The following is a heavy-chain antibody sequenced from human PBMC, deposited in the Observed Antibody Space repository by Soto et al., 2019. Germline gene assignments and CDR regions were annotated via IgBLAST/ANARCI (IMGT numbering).Heavy chain of an antibody. J-gene: IGHJ4*02. CDR1: GGSISSYY. D-gene: IGHD3-22*01. CDR2: IYYSGST. Sequence: SETLSLTCIVSGGSISSYYWSWIRQPPGKGLEWIGYIYYSGSTNYNPSLKSRVTISVDTSKNQFSLKLSSVTAADTAVYYCARHGGYDSSGYYPIDYWGQGTLVTVS. V-gene: IGHV4-59*08. CDR3: ARHGGYDSSGYYPIDY.